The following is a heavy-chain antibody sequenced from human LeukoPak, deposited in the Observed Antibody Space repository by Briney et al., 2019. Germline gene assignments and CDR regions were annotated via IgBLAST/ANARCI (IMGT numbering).Heavy chain of an antibody. Sequence: ASVKVSCKASGYTFTGYYMHWVRQAPGQGLEWMGWINPNSGGTNYAQKFQGRVTMTRDSSISTAFMELSRLRSDDTAVYYCSRMVVYCSSTSCHDYWGQGTLVTVSS. CDR3: SRMVVYCSSTSCHDY. CDR1: GYTFTGYY. J-gene: IGHJ4*02. CDR2: INPNSGGT. D-gene: IGHD2-2*01. V-gene: IGHV1-2*02.